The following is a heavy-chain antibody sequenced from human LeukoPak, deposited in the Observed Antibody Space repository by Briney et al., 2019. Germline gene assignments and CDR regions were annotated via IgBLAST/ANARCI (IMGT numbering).Heavy chain of an antibody. CDR3: AKGSGRYWTFFDF. D-gene: IGHD1-26*01. CDR1: GFTFEDYA. V-gene: IGHV3-9*01. CDR2: ISWNRGSI. Sequence: GRSLRLSCSVSGFTFEDYAMHWVRQAPGKGLEWVSGISWNRGSIDYVESVKGRSTISRDNAENSLYLQMNSLRPEDTALYYCAKGSGRYWTFFDFWGQGTLVAVSS. J-gene: IGHJ4*02.